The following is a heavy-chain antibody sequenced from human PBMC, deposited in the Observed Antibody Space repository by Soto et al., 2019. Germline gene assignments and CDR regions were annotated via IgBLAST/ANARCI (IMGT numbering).Heavy chain of an antibody. J-gene: IGHJ6*02. CDR1: GCTFISDG. CDR3: AKTDSDYVWGSYRYTGYYYYGMDV. CDR2: ISGSGGST. Sequence: EGPRRLCWPASGCTFISDGMSWGGEAPGQGVEWVSAISGSGGSTYYADSVKGRFTISRDNSKNTLYLQMNSLRAEDTAVYYCAKTDSDYVWGSYRYTGYYYYGMDVWGQGT. V-gene: IGHV3-23*01. D-gene: IGHD3-16*02.